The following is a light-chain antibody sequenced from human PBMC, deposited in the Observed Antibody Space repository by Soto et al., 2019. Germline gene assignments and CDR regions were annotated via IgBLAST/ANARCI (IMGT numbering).Light chain of an antibody. V-gene: IGKV3D-11*02. CDR3: QQRSNWPIT. CDR2: RAS. CDR1: QNIYSN. J-gene: IGKJ5*01. Sequence: MVMTQSPATLSVSQGERATLSCRASQNIYSNVAWYQQRPGQAPRLLIYRASTRATGIPARFSGSGPGTDFTLTISSLEPEDFAVYYCQQRSNWPITFGQGTRLEIK.